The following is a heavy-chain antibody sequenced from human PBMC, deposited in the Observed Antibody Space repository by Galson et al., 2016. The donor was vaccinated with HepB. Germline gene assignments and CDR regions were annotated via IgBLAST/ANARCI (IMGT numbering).Heavy chain of an antibody. V-gene: IGHV4-59*01. CDR1: GDSIRSYY. Sequence: ETLSLTCTVSGDSIRSYYWNWIRQPPGRGLEWIGYVHHSGNSNYNPYLKSRVTMSVDTSKNQFSLKLSSVIAADTAVYYCAKWSELKWAFDIWGLGTLVTVSS. CDR2: VHHSGNS. CDR3: AKWSELKWAFDI. D-gene: IGHD3-3*01. J-gene: IGHJ3*02.